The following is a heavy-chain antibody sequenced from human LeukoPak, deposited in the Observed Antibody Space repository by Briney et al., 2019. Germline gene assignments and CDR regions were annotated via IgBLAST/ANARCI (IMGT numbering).Heavy chain of an antibody. D-gene: IGHD3-22*01. CDR2: INPNSGGT. CDR1: GYTFTGYY. Sequence: ASVKVSCKASGYTFTGYYMHWVRQAPGQGLEWMGWINPNSGGTNYAQKFQGRVTMTRDTSISTAYMELSRLRSDDTAVYYCARVYPYYYDSSGYYTFGYWGQGTLVTVSS. J-gene: IGHJ4*02. V-gene: IGHV1-2*02. CDR3: ARVYPYYYDSSGYYTFGY.